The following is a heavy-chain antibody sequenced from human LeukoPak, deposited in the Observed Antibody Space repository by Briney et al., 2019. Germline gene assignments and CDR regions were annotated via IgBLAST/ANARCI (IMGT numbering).Heavy chain of an antibody. D-gene: IGHD3-22*01. CDR3: ARDTRNYYDSSGYYNFDN. J-gene: IGHJ4*02. V-gene: IGHV4-4*07. CDR1: GASISSYY. CDR2: IYVTGST. Sequence: SETLSLTCTVSGASISSYYWSWIRQPAGKALEWIGRIYVTGSTTYNPSLESRVTMSLDTSKNHFSLKLSSVTAADTALYYCARDTRNYYDSSGYYNFDNWGQGTLVTVSS.